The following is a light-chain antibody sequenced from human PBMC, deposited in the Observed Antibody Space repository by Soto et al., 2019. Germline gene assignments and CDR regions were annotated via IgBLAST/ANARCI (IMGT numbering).Light chain of an antibody. J-gene: IGKJ4*01. CDR2: DAS. V-gene: IGKV1-5*01. CDR3: QQYNSYSALT. CDR1: QSISSW. Sequence: DIQMTQSPSTLSASVGDRVTITCRASQSISSWLAWYQQKPRKTPKLLIYDASSLESGVPSRFSGSGTGTKFTLTISSLQPDDFATYYCQQYNSYSALTFGGGTKVDIK.